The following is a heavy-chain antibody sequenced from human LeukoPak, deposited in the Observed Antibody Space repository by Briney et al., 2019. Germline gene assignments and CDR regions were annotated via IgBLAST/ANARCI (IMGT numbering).Heavy chain of an antibody. D-gene: IGHD5-18*01. CDR3: ARDRKDTAMANFDY. Sequence: AGGSLRLSCAASGFTFSTYGMHWVRQAPGKGLEWVAVISYDGSKKYYADSVKGRFTISRDNSRNTLYLQMNSLRAEDTAVYYCARDRKDTAMANFDYWGQGTLVTVSS. CDR2: ISYDGSKK. CDR1: GFTFSTYG. V-gene: IGHV3-30*03. J-gene: IGHJ4*02.